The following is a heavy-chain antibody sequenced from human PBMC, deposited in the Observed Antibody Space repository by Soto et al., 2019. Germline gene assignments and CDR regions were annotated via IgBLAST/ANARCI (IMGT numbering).Heavy chain of an antibody. V-gene: IGHV4-34*01. D-gene: IGHD3-3*01. CDR2: INHSGST. CDR3: ARGVSNYDFWSGYSHYYYYLDF. Sequence: SETLSLTCAVYGGSFSGYYWSWIRQPPGKGLEWIGEINHSGSTNYNPSLKSRVTISVDTSKSQFSLKLSSVTAADTAIYYCARGVSNYDFWSGYSHYYYYLDFSGKGTSVTVSS. J-gene: IGHJ6*03. CDR1: GGSFSGYY.